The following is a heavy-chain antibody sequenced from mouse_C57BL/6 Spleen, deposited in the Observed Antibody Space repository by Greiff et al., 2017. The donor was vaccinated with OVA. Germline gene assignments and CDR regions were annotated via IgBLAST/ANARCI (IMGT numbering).Heavy chain of an antibody. CDR2: IDPSDSYT. Sequence: QVQLQQPGAELVMPGASVKLSCKASGYTFTSYWMHWVKQRPGQGLEWIGEIDPSDSYTKYNQKFKDKATLTADKSSSTAYMQLSSLTYEDSAVYYCARGGTMVTYFDYWGQGTTLTVSS. CDR3: ARGGTMVTYFDY. CDR1: GYTFTSYW. J-gene: IGHJ2*01. D-gene: IGHD2-2*01. V-gene: IGHV1-69*01.